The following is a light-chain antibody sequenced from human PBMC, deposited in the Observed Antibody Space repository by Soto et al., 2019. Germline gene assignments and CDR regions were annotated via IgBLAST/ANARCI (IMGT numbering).Light chain of an antibody. CDR1: SSNIGSNT. Sequence: QSVLTQPPSASGTPGQRVTISCSGSSSNIGSNTVNWYQQLPGTAPKLLIYNNNQRPSGVPDRFSGSKSGTSASLAISGLQSEDKADYYCAAWDDSLNGLVFGGGTTLTVL. V-gene: IGLV1-44*01. CDR2: NNN. CDR3: AAWDDSLNGLV. J-gene: IGLJ2*01.